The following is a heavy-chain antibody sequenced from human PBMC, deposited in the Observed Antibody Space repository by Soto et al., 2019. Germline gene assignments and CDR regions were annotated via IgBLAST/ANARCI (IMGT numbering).Heavy chain of an antibody. V-gene: IGHV4-30-4*01. D-gene: IGHD6-19*01. CDR2: IYYSGST. Sequence: SETLSLTCTVSGGSISSGDYYWSWIRQPPGKGLEWIGYIYYSGSTYYNPSLKSRVTISVDTSKNQFSLKLSSVTAADTAVYYCAREKKSSGWNWFDPWGRGTLVTVSS. CDR3: AREKKSSGWNWFDP. CDR1: GGSISSGDYY. J-gene: IGHJ5*02.